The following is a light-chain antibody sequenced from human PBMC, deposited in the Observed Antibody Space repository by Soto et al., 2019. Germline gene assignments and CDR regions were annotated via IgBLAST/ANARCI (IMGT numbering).Light chain of an antibody. V-gene: IGKV3D-15*01. Sequence: IELTHSPDTLSLSPCERATLSCSASQTVSSDYLAWYQQKPGQAPRLLIYGASTRATGIPDRFSGSGSGTDFTLTISSLQSEDFAVYYCQQYSNWPWTFGQGTKVDIK. CDR3: QQYSNWPWT. CDR1: QTVSSD. CDR2: GAS. J-gene: IGKJ1*01.